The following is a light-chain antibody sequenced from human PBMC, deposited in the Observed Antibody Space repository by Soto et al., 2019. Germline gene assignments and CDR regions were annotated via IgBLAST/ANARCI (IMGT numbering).Light chain of an antibody. CDR3: CSYAGSSTLL. Sequence: QSVLTQPASVSGSPGQSITISCTGTSSDVGSYNLVSWYQPHPGKAPKLMIYEGSKRPSGVSNRFSGSKSGNTASLTISGLQAEDESDYYCCSYAGSSTLLFGGGTKLTVL. CDR1: SSDVGSYNL. V-gene: IGLV2-23*03. CDR2: EGS. J-gene: IGLJ2*01.